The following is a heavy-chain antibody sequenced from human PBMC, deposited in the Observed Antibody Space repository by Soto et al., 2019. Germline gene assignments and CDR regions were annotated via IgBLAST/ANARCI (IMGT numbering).Heavy chain of an antibody. CDR2: IVVSSGNT. CDR1: GFTFTSSA. V-gene: IGHV1-58*02. D-gene: IGHD3-16*01. Sequence: ASVKVSCKASGFTFTSSAMQWVRQARGQRLEWIGWIVVSSGNTNYAQKFQERVTITRDMSTSTAYMELRGLTSEDTAVYYCARDVIGHDNYETIGYYFDHWGPGTLVTVSS. J-gene: IGHJ4*02. CDR3: ARDVIGHDNYETIGYYFDH.